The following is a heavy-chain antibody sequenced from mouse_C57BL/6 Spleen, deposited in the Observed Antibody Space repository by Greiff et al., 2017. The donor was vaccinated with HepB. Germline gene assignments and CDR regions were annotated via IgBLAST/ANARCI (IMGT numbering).Heavy chain of an antibody. Sequence: QVQLQQSGPELVKPGASVKLSCKASGYTFTSYDINWVKQRPGQGLEWIGWIYPRDGSTKYNEKFKGKATLTVDTSSSTAYMELHSLTSEDSAVYVCARNSPYYYGSSYWYFDVWGTGTTVTVSS. CDR3: ARNSPYYYGSSYWYFDV. CDR1: GYTFTSYD. CDR2: IYPRDGST. D-gene: IGHD1-1*01. V-gene: IGHV1-85*01. J-gene: IGHJ1*03.